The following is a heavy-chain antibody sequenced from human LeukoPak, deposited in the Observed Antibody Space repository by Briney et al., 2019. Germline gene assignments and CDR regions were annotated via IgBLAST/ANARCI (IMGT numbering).Heavy chain of an antibody. V-gene: IGHV3-11*04. CDR3: ARERQWLNYFDY. J-gene: IGHJ4*01. D-gene: IGHD6-19*01. CDR2: ISGSGGAT. Sequence: GGSLRLSCAASGFSSREHYMSGSRQAPGKGLEWIAYISGSGGATYYADSVKGRFTISRDNAENSVSLEMTRLKADDTAVYFCARERQWLNYFDYWGQGVLVTVSS. CDR1: GFSSREHY.